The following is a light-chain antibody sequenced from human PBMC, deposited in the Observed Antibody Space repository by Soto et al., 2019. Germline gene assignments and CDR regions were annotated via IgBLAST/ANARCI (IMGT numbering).Light chain of an antibody. CDR2: EVT. Sequence: QSALTQPPSASGSPGQSVTISCTGTSSDVGAYNYVSWYQQHAGKAPKLVIYEVTKRPSGVPDRFSGSKSANTASLTVSGLQAEDEADYYCSSFAASNPRVFGGGTKLTVL. CDR3: SSFAASNPRV. CDR1: SSDVGAYNY. J-gene: IGLJ3*02. V-gene: IGLV2-8*01.